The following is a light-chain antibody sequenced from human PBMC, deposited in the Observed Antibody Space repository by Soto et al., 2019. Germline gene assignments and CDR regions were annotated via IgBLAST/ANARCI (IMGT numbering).Light chain of an antibody. CDR3: SSYTSRSTPFYV. CDR1: SSDVGGYNY. J-gene: IGLJ1*01. CDR2: DVS. Sequence: QSALTQPASVSGSPGQSITISCTGTSSDVGGYNYVSWYQQHPGKAPKLMIYDVSNRPSGVSNRFSGSKSGNTASLTISGLHAEDVADYYCSSYTSRSTPFYVFGNGTRSXS. V-gene: IGLV2-14*01.